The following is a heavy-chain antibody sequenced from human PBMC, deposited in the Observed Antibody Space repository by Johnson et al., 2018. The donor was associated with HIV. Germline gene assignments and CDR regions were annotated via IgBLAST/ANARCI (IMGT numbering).Heavy chain of an antibody. J-gene: IGHJ3*02. V-gene: IGHV3-NL1*01. CDR3: AREDSAFDI. CDR1: GFTFSSYA. CDR2: IYWTGGRT. Sequence: QVQLVESGGGVVQPGRSLRLSCAASGFTFSSYAMHWVRQAPGKGLEWVSGIYWTGGRTSYADSVKGRFTISRDNSKNTLYLQMSSLRAEDTAVYYCAREDSAFDIWGQGTMVTVSS.